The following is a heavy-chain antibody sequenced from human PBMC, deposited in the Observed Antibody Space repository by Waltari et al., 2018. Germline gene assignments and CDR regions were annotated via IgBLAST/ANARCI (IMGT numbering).Heavy chain of an antibody. CDR2: IIPIFGTA. CDR1: GGTFSSYA. Sequence: QVHLVQSGAEVKKPGSSVTVSCTASGGTFSSYAISWVRQAPGQGLEWMGGIIPIFGTANYAQKFQGRVTITTDESTSTAYMELSSLRSEDTAVYYCARDWDSSSWSPPLYWGQGTLVTVSS. CDR3: ARDWDSSSWSPPLY. J-gene: IGHJ4*02. D-gene: IGHD6-13*01. V-gene: IGHV1-69*05.